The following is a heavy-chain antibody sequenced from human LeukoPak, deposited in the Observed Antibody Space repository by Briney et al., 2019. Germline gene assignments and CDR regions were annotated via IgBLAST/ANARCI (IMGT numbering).Heavy chain of an antibody. Sequence: SETLSLTCTVSGGSISSYYWSWIRQPAGKGLEWIGRIYTSGSTNYNPSLKSRVTMSVDTSKNQFSLKLSSVTAADTAVYYCARAVRITMVRGVIITPYNWFDPWGQGTLVTVSS. D-gene: IGHD3-10*01. V-gene: IGHV4-4*07. CDR1: GGSISSYY. J-gene: IGHJ5*02. CDR2: IYTSGST. CDR3: ARAVRITMVRGVIITPYNWFDP.